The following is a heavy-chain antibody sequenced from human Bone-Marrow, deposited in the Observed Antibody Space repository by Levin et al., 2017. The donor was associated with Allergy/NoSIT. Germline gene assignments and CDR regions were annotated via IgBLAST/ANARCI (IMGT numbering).Heavy chain of an antibody. CDR1: GFTFDAYA. CDR3: VKGQTEPLPYDLLTGPTFDS. Sequence: PGGSLRLSCAASGFTFDAYAMHWVRQVPGKGLEWVSGISWNSGVEGYLDSVRGRFTVSRDNAKNSLYLQMDSLRTEDTALCYCVKGQTEPLPYDLLTGPTFDSWGQGTLVTVSS. D-gene: IGHD3-9*01. V-gene: IGHV3-9*01. CDR2: ISWNSGVE. J-gene: IGHJ4*02.